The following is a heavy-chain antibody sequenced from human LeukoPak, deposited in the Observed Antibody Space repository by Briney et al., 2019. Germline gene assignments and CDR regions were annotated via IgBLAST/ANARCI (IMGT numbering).Heavy chain of an antibody. Sequence: GASVKVSCKASGYTFTSYYMHWVRQAPGQGLEWMGWINLNTGGTKYAQRFQGRVTMTKDTSITTAYMELSRLRSDDTAVYYCARGVTIRNDYWGQGTLVTVSS. V-gene: IGHV1-2*02. CDR1: GYTFTSYY. CDR2: INLNTGGT. J-gene: IGHJ4*02. D-gene: IGHD3-3*01. CDR3: ARGVTIRNDY.